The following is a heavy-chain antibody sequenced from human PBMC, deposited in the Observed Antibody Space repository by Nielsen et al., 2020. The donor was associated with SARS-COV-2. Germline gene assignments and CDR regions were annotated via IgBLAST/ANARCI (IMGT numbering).Heavy chain of an antibody. Sequence: GESLKISCKGSGYSFTSYWIGWVRQMPGKGLEWMGIIYPGESDTRYSPSFQGQVTISADKSISTAYLQWSSLKASDTAMYYCARHGVTGYSGYDLFGYYYGMDVWGQGTTVTVTS. J-gene: IGHJ6*02. CDR3: ARHGVTGYSGYDLFGYYYGMDV. D-gene: IGHD5-12*01. CDR2: IYPGESDT. CDR1: GYSFTSYW. V-gene: IGHV5-51*01.